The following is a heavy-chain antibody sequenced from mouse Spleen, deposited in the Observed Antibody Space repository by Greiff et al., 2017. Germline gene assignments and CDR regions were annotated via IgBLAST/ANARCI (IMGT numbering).Heavy chain of an antibody. Sequence: QVQLQQPGAELVKPGASVKLSCKASGYTFTSYWMQWVKQRPGQGLEWIGEIDPSDSYTNYNQKFKGKATLTVDTSSSTAYMQLSSLTSEDSAVYYCARWRGSPPWDYWGQGTSVTVSS. CDR1: GYTFTSYW. CDR3: ARWRGSPPWDY. V-gene: IGHV1-50*01. CDR2: IDPSDSYT. J-gene: IGHJ4*01. D-gene: IGHD1-1*02.